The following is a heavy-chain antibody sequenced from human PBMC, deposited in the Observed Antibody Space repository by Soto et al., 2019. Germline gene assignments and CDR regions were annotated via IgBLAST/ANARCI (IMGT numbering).Heavy chain of an antibody. Sequence: QVQLVQSGTEVKKPGASVKVSCKASGGTFSRSGFHWVRQAPAQGLEWMGMIVPSVDTTNYAQKFQARVTISADQLTGTVYMELRSLRSGDTVVYYCARCPHPAETAGPYAVDVWGQGTRVIVSS. CDR2: IVPSVDTT. V-gene: IGHV1-69*18. J-gene: IGHJ6*02. CDR1: GGTFSRSG. CDR3: ARCPHPAETAGPYAVDV. D-gene: IGHD2-21*02.